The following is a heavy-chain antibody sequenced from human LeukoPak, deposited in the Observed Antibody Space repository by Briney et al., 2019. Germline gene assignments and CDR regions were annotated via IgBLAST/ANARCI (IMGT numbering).Heavy chain of an antibody. D-gene: IGHD5-12*01. J-gene: IGHJ4*02. CDR1: GFTVSSNY. CDR2: IRRGGGPT. V-gene: IGHV3-23*01. CDR3: AKDGAWLRFDD. Sequence: GGSLRLSCAASGFTVSSNYMSWVRKAPGKGLEWVSGIRRGGGPTYYADSVKGRFTISRDDPKNTLDLQMENLRVEDTAVYYCAKDGAWLRFDDWGQGILVTVSS.